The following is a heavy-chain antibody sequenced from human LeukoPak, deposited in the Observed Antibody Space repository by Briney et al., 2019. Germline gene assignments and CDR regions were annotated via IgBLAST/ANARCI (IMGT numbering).Heavy chain of an antibody. J-gene: IGHJ5*02. D-gene: IGHD6-13*01. CDR1: GGSTTSHY. CDR2: IYYRGST. V-gene: IGHV4-59*11. CDR3: ARVRSSWMVGGFEP. Sequence: PSETLSLTCTVAGGSTTSHYGSWIRHPPGEGRGWMGYIYYRGSTNYNPSLKSRVTISVDTSKNQFSLKLSSVTAADPAVYYCARVRSSWMVGGFEPWGQGTLVTVSS.